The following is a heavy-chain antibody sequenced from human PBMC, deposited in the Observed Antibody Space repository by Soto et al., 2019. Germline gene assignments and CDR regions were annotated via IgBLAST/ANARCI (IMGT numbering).Heavy chain of an antibody. J-gene: IGHJ4*02. CDR3: TVWGWGNDFGAA. CDR1: GFTFSNYY. Sequence: EVQLVESGGGLVQPGGSLRLSCAASGFTFSNYYMDWVRQAPGKGLEWVGRSKNKADSYITEYAASVKGRFSISRDASKNSLYLQMNSLKTEDTAVYYCTVWGWGNDFGAAWGKGILVTVSS. D-gene: IGHD3-16*01. V-gene: IGHV3-72*01. CDR2: SKNKADSYIT.